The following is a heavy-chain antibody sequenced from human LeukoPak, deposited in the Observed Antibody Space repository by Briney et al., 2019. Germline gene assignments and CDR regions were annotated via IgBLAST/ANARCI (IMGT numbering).Heavy chain of an antibody. V-gene: IGHV4-59*01. CDR3: ARELYYYGSGSYSTYNWFDP. D-gene: IGHD3-10*01. Sequence: SETLSLTCTVSGGSISSYYWSWIRQPPGKGLEWIGYIYYSGSTNYNPSLKSRVTISVDTSKNQFSLKLSSVTAAYTAVYYCARELYYYGSGSYSTYNWFDPWGQGTLVTVSS. CDR1: GGSISSYY. J-gene: IGHJ5*02. CDR2: IYYSGST.